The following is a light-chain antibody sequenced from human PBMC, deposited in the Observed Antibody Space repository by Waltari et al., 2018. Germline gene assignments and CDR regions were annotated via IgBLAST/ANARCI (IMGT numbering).Light chain of an antibody. CDR2: RAS. V-gene: IGKV2-28*01. J-gene: IGKJ2*01. CDR3: MQALQTPPYT. Sequence: DIVVTQSPLSLPVTPGEPATIPCWSSQSLLYTNGNNYLDWYLQKPGQSPQLLIYRASNRASGVPDRFSCSGSGTDFILQISRVEADDVGVYYCMQALQTPPYTFVQGTKLEIK. CDR1: QSLLYTNGNNY.